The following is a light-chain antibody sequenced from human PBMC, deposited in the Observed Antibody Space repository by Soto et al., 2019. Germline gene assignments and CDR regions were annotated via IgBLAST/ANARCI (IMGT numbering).Light chain of an antibody. V-gene: IGKV3-11*01. CDR1: QSVSSY. CDR3: QQRSNWPPTIT. CDR2: DAS. J-gene: IGKJ5*01. Sequence: EIVLTQSPATLSLSPGERATLSCRASQSVSSYLAWYQQKPGQAPRLLIYDASNRATGIPARFSGSGSGTDFTLTISRLEPEDFAVYYCQQRSNWPPTITVGQGKRLEIK.